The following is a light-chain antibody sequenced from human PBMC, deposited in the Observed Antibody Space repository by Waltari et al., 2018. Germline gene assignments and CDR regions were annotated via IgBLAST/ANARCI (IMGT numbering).Light chain of an antibody. CDR2: ATT. J-gene: IGKJ1*01. CDR1: YSISSNY. CDR3: QHYGSSAGT. Sequence: DIVLTQSPGTLSLSPGERATLSCRTSYSISSNYLAWYQQKPGQAPRLLIYATTSRATGIPDRFSGSGSGTDFTLTISRLEPEDFAVYYCQHYGSSAGTFGQGTKVEIK. V-gene: IGKV3-20*01.